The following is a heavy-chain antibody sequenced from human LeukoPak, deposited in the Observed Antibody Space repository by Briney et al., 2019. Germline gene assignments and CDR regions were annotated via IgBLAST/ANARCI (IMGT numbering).Heavy chain of an antibody. J-gene: IGHJ5*02. V-gene: IGHV3-30*04. CDR1: GFTFSSYA. D-gene: IGHD4/OR15-4a*01. Sequence: PGRSLRLSCAASGFTFSSYAMHWVRQAPGKGLEWVAVISYDGSNKYYADSVKGRFTISRDNSKNTLYLQMNSLRAEDTAVYYCAGVWGGAITHHNNWFDTWGQGTLVTVSS. CDR3: AGVWGGAITHHNNWFDT. CDR2: ISYDGSNK.